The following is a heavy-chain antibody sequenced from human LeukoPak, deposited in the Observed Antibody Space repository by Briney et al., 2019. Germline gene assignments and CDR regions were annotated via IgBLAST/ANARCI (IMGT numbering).Heavy chain of an antibody. D-gene: IGHD2/OR15-2a*01. CDR2: INPNSGGT. CDR1: GYTFTAYY. V-gene: IGHV1-2*02. Sequence: ASVKVSCKASGYTFTAYYVYWVRQAPGQGLEWMGWINPNSGGTNYAQKFQGRVTMTRDTSISTAHMELSRLTSDDTAVYYCARVSLTAQYLLDYWGQGTLVTVSS. CDR3: ARVSLTAQYLLDY. J-gene: IGHJ4*02.